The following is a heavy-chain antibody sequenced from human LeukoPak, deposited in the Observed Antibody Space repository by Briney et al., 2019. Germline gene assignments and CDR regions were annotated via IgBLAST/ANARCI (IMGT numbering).Heavy chain of an antibody. CDR3: ARAGDSFSFDY. D-gene: IGHD2-21*02. J-gene: IGHJ4*02. V-gene: IGHV3-66*01. CDR1: GFTVSSNY. Sequence: GGSLRLSCAASGFTVSSNYMSWVRQAPGKGLEWVSVIYSGGSTYYADSVKGRFTISRDNSKNTLYLQMNSLRAEDTAVYYCARAGDSFSFDYWGQGTLVTVSS. CDR2: IYSGGST.